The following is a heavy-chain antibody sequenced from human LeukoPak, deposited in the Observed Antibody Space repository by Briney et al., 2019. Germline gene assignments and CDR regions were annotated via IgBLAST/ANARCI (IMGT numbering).Heavy chain of an antibody. CDR3: ARAPWGTGYTGDY. J-gene: IGHJ4*02. CDR2: ISSSGSTI. D-gene: IGHD5-18*01. V-gene: IGHV3-48*03. CDR1: GFTFSSYE. Sequence: GGSLRLSCAASGFTFSSYEMNWVRQAPGKGLEWVSYISSSGSTIYYADSVKGRFTISRDNAKNSLYLQMNSLRAEDTAVYYCARAPWGTGYTGDYWGQGTLVTVSS.